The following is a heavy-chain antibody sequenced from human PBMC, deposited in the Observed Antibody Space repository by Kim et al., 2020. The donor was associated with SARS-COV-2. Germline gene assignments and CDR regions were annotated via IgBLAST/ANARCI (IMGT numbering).Heavy chain of an antibody. CDR3: AKDGPFWGVMAF. CDR2: ISWNSGSI. Sequence: GGSLRLSCAASGFTFDDYAMHWVRQAPGKGLEWVSGISWNSGSIGYADSVKGRFTISRDNAKNSLYLQMNSLRAEDTALYYCAKDGPFWGVMAFWGQGPLLTVPS. CDR1: GFTFDDYA. V-gene: IGHV3-9*01. J-gene: IGHJ4*02. D-gene: IGHD3-16*01.